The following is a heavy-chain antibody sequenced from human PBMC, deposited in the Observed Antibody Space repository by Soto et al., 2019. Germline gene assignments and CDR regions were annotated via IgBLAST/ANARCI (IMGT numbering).Heavy chain of an antibody. J-gene: IGHJ6*02. CDR2: ISTTSFTI. CDR1: GFSFSTYN. D-gene: IGHD6-19*01. CDR3: ARDHEYTSGWSHGMDV. V-gene: IGHV3-48*01. Sequence: PGGSLRLSCAASGFSFSTYNMDWVRQAPGKRPEWIAYISTTSFTIYYADSVKGRFTISRDNDRNSLYLEMNSLRGEDTAVYYCARDHEYTSGWSHGMDVWGQGTTVTVSS.